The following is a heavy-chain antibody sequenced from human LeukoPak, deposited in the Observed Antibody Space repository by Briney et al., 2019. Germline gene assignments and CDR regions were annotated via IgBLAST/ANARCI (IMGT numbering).Heavy chain of an antibody. D-gene: IGHD1/OR15-1a*01. CDR1: GFTFSTYG. CDR2: IRYDGTNK. J-gene: IGHJ3*02. Sequence: GGSLRLSCAASGFTFSTYGMHWVRQAPGKGLEWVTFIRYDGTNKYYADSLKGRFTISRDNSKNTLYLQVNSLTAEDTAIYYCAKTLTKQHAFDTWGQGKMVTVS. CDR3: AKTLTKQHAFDT. V-gene: IGHV3-30*02.